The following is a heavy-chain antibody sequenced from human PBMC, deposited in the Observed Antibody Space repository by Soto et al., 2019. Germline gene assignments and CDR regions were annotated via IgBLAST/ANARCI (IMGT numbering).Heavy chain of an antibody. V-gene: IGHV1-8*01. CDR1: GYTFTSYD. J-gene: IGHJ6*02. D-gene: IGHD2-21*01. CDR3: VGVIESYYCGMDF. Sequence: QVQLVQSGAEVKKPGASVKVSCKASGYTFTSYDINWVRQATGQGLEWMGWMNPNSGNTGYAQKCQGRCTMTSNTSISTAYMELSSLRSEDAGGYYCVGVIESYYCGMDFWGQGTTVTVSS. CDR2: MNPNSGNT.